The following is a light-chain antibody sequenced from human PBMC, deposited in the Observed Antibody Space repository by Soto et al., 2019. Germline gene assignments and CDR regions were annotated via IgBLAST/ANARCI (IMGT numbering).Light chain of an antibody. V-gene: IGKV4-1*01. CDR3: QKYYSTPFT. CDR1: QTVLYSSDNKNY. J-gene: IGKJ3*01. CDR2: WAS. Sequence: DIVMTQSPDSLAVSLGERATINCRSSQTVLYSSDNKNYLAWYQQRPGQPPKLLIYWASNRQSEVPDRFSGSGSGTDFPLTISSLQAEDVAVYYCQKYYSTPFTFGHGTKVDIK.